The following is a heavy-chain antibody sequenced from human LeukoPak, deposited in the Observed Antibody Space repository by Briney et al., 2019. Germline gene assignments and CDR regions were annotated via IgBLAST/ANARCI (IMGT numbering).Heavy chain of an antibody. V-gene: IGHV3-21*01. J-gene: IGHJ6*02. D-gene: IGHD6-6*01. CDR1: GFTFSSYM. CDR3: ATRPDVGMDV. CDR2: ISSSTSYI. Sequence: GGSLRLSCAASGFTFSSYMMDWVRQAPGKGLECVSTISSSTSYIYYAYSVKGRFTMSRDNAKNSMYLQMNSLRGEDTAVYYCATRPDVGMDVGGQGTRVTVSS.